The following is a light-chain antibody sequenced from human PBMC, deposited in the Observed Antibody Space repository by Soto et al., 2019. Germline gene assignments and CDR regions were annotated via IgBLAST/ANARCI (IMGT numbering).Light chain of an antibody. CDR2: DAS. Sequence: EIVLTQSPATLSLSPGERATLSCRASQSVSSYLAWYQQKSGQAPRLLIYDASNRATGIPARFSGSGSGTDFTITISSLEPEDFAVYYCQQRSNWPPYTFGQGTKLEIK. J-gene: IGKJ2*01. CDR3: QQRSNWPPYT. V-gene: IGKV3-11*01. CDR1: QSVSSY.